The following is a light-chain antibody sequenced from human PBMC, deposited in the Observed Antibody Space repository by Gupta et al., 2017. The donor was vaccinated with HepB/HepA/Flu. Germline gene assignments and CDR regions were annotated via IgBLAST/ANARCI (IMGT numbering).Light chain of an antibody. CDR3: QKDNSAPLT. CDR2: AAS. Sequence: DIRMTQSPSSLSASVGDRVTITCWASQGISNYLAWYQQKPGKVPKLLIYAASTLQSGVPSWFSGSGSGTDFTLTISTLQPEDVATYYCQKDNSAPLTFGGGTKVEIK. V-gene: IGKV1-27*01. J-gene: IGKJ4*01. CDR1: QGISNY.